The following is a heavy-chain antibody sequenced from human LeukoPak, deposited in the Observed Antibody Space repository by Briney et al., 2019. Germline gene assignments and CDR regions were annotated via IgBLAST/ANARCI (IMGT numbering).Heavy chain of an antibody. V-gene: IGHV1-8*01. J-gene: IGHJ6*03. D-gene: IGHD3-22*01. Sequence: GASVKISCKPSGYTFTSYDINWVRQATGQGLEWMGWINPNSGSTGNAQNFQGRVTMTRNTSISTAYMELSSLRSEETTVYYCARVTLYYDSSGYDSYYYHMDVWGKGTTVTVSS. CDR2: INPNSGST. CDR3: ARVTLYYDSSGYDSYYYHMDV. CDR1: GYTFTSYD.